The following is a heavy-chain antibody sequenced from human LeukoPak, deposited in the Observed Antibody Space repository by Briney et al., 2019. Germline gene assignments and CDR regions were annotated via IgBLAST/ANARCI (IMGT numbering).Heavy chain of an antibody. V-gene: IGHV4-59*01. Sequence: SETLSLTCTVSGGSINSYYWSWIRQPPGEGLEWIGYIYYSGSTNYNPSLKSRVTVSVDTSKNQFSLKLSSVTAADTAVCYCTRGAGGGYGSNWFDPWGQGTLVTVSS. CDR2: IYYSGST. CDR3: TRGAGGGYGSNWFDP. CDR1: GGSINSYY. D-gene: IGHD2-2*03. J-gene: IGHJ5*02.